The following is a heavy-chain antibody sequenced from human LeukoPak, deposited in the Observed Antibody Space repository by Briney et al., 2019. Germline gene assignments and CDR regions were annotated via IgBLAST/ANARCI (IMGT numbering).Heavy chain of an antibody. J-gene: IGHJ4*02. V-gene: IGHV1-2*02. CDR3: ARVPLGHSSSSSLRFDY. CDR2: INPNSGGT. CDR1: GYTFTGYY. Sequence: GASVKVSCKASGYTFTGYYMHWVRQAPGQGLEWMGWINPNSGGTNYAQKFQGRVTMTRDTSISTAYMELSRLRSDDTAVYYCARVPLGHSSSSSLRFDYWGQGTLVTVSS. D-gene: IGHD6-6*01.